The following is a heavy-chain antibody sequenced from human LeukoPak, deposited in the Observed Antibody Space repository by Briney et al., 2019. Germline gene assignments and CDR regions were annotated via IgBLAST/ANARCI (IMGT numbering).Heavy chain of an antibody. V-gene: IGHV4-61*09. CDR3: ARHDVGRIQLWSQITYYYYMDV. CDR1: GGSISSGSYY. Sequence: SETLSLTCTVSGGSISSGSYYWRWIRQPAGRGLEWIGHIYTSGSTNYNPSLKSRVTISVDTSKNQFSLKLSSVTAADTAVYYCARHDVGRIQLWSQITYYYYMDVWGKGTTVTISS. J-gene: IGHJ6*03. D-gene: IGHD5-18*01. CDR2: IYTSGST.